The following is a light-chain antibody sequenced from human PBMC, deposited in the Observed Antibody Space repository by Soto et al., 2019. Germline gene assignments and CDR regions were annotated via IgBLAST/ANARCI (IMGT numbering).Light chain of an antibody. CDR2: WAS. CDR1: QSVFYNSNNKHY. Sequence: DIVMTQPPDSLALSLGARANLNCKPSQSVFYNSNNKHYIAWYQHKPGQPPRLLIYWASTLESGVPERFSGSASVRDFTLTISSLQPEDVAVCCCQQYYNTPFTCGGGTRMEIK. V-gene: IGKV4-1*01. J-gene: IGKJ4*01. CDR3: QQYYNTPFT.